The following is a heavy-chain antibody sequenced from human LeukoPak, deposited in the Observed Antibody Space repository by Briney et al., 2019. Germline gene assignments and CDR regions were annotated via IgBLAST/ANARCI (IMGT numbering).Heavy chain of an antibody. D-gene: IGHD3-10*01. Sequence: GGSLRLSCAASGFTFSSYAMSWVRQAPGKGLEWVSAISGSGGSTYYADSVKGRFTISRDNAKNSLYLQMNSLRAEDTAVYYCARGSPYYYGSGVNYYYYYYMDVWGKGTTVTISS. CDR3: ARGSPYYYGSGVNYYYYYYMDV. CDR1: GFTFSSYA. J-gene: IGHJ6*03. CDR2: ISGSGGST. V-gene: IGHV3-23*01.